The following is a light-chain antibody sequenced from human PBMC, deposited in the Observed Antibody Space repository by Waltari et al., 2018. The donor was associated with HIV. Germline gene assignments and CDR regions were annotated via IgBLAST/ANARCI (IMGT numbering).Light chain of an antibody. CDR2: GSN. CDR1: SSNIGSNY. J-gene: IGLJ3*02. V-gene: IGLV1-47*01. CDR3: AAWDDSLSGRV. Sequence: QSVLTQSPSASGTPGQRVTISCSGSSSNIGSNYVYWYQQLPGTAPKLLIYGSNQRPPGVPDRFSGSKSGTSASLAISGLRSEHEADYYCAAWDDSLSGRVFGGGTKLTVL.